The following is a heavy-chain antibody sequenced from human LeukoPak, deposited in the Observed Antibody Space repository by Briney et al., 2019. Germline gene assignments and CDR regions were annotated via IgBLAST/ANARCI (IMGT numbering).Heavy chain of an antibody. CDR2: IIPIFGTA. J-gene: IGHJ5*02. D-gene: IGHD2-15*01. CDR1: GGTFTSYA. V-gene: IGHV1-69*13. Sequence: SVKVSCKASGGTFTSYAISWVRQAPGQGLEWMGGIIPIFGTANYAQKFQGRVTITADESTSTAYMELSSLRSEDTAVYYCARDLYCSGGSCYSTRWFDPWGQGTLVTVSS. CDR3: ARDLYCSGGSCYSTRWFDP.